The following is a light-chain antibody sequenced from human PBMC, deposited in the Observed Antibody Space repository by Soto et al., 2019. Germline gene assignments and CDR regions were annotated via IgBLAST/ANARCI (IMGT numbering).Light chain of an antibody. Sequence: QSVLTQDASVSGSPVQSITISCTGTSSDVGGYNYVSWYQQHPGKAPKLMIYDVFTRPSGVSNRFSGSKSGNTASLTISALQAEDEADYYCTSWTSTSTYVFGSGTKLPLL. V-gene: IGLV2-14*03. CDR3: TSWTSTSTYV. J-gene: IGLJ1*01. CDR2: DVF. CDR1: SSDVGGYNY.